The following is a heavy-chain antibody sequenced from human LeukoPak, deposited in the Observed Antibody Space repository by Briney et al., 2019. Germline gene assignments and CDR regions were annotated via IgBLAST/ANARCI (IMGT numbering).Heavy chain of an antibody. CDR2: ISSSSNSI. J-gene: IGHJ5*02. CDR1: EFTFSSYN. Sequence: PGGSLRLSCAASEFTFSSYNMNWVRQAPGKGLEWVSYISSSSNSIYYADSVKGRFTISRDNSKNTLYLQMGSLRAEDMAVYYCARDKDPASSGWDNWFDPWGQGTLVTVSS. V-gene: IGHV3-48*01. D-gene: IGHD6-19*01. CDR3: ARDKDPASSGWDNWFDP.